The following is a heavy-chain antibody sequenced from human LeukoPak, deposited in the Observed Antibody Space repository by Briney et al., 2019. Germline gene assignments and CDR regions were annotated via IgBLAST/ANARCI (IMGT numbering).Heavy chain of an antibody. Sequence: GASVKVSCKASGYTFTGYDMHWVRQAPGQGLEWMGWINPNSGGTNYAQKFQGRVTMTRDTSISTAYMELSRLRSDDTAVYYCALFIRNYYDSSGYWPYFDYWGQGTLVTVSS. J-gene: IGHJ4*02. D-gene: IGHD3-22*01. CDR2: INPNSGGT. CDR1: GYTFTGYD. CDR3: ALFIRNYYDSSGYWPYFDY. V-gene: IGHV1-2*02.